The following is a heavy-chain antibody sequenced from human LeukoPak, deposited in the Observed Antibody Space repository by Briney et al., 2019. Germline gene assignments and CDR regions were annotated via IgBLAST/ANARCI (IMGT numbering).Heavy chain of an antibody. D-gene: IGHD3-10*01. J-gene: IGHJ5*02. CDR2: IYYSGST. CDR3: ARAGWGYYGSGSYYTPDWFDP. Sequence: SETLSLTCTVSGGSISSSSYYWGWIRRPPGKGLEWIGSIYYSGSTYYNPSLKSRVTISVDTSKNQFSLKLSSVTAADTAVYYCARAGWGYYGSGSYYTPDWFDPWGQGTLVTVSS. V-gene: IGHV4-39*01. CDR1: GGSISSSSYY.